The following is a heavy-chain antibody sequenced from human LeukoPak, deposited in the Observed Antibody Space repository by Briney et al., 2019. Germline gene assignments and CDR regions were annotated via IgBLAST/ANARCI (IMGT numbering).Heavy chain of an antibody. V-gene: IGHV1-18*04. CDR3: ARYPPGLLWFGEWDPYYFDY. D-gene: IGHD3-10*01. CDR1: GDTFTMYN. Sequence: GASVKVSCKASGDTFTMYNIHWVRQAPGQGLEWMGWISAYNGNTNYAQKLQGRVTMTTDTSTSTAYMELRSLRSDDTAVYYCARYPPGLLWFGEWDPYYFDYWGQGTLVTVSS. CDR2: ISAYNGNT. J-gene: IGHJ4*02.